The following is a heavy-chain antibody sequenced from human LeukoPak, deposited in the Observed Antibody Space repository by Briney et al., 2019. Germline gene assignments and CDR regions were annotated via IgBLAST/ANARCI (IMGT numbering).Heavy chain of an antibody. V-gene: IGHV4-34*01. CDR1: GGSFSGYY. J-gene: IGHJ4*02. D-gene: IGHD2-15*01. CDR3: ARADCSGGSCYSF. CDR2: INHSGST. Sequence: SETLSLTCAVYGGSFSGYYWSWIRQPPGKGLEWIGEINHSGSTNYSPSLKSRVTISVDTSKNQFSLKLSSVTAADTAVYYCARADCSGGSCYSFWGQGTLVTVSS.